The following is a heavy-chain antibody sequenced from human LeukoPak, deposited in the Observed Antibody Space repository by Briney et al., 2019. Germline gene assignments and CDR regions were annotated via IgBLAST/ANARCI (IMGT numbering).Heavy chain of an antibody. V-gene: IGHV3-23*01. CDR1: GSTFSTYD. J-gene: IGHJ4*02. D-gene: IGHD3-22*01. Sequence: GGSLRLSCAASGSTFSTYDMSWVRQAPGKGLEWVSAISGSGVYTYYADSVKGRFTISRDNSKNTLYLQMNSLGAEDTAVYYCAKRISGYTFDSWGQGTLVTVSS. CDR2: ISGSGVYT. CDR3: AKRISGYTFDS.